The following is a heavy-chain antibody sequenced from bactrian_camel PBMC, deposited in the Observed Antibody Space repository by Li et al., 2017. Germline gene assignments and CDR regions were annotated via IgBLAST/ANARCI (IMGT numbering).Heavy chain of an antibody. V-gene: IGHV3S40*01. CDR2: LDSDGSPS. CDR1: GYVGRHNIC. Sequence: VQLVESGGGSVQAGGSLRLSCAASGYVGRHNICLGWFRQTPGKAREWIAALDSDGSPSYADSVKGRFTISRDNAENTVSLQMNDLGPEDTALYYCFASGGHYSTDYMYRGQGTQVTVS. J-gene: IGHJ4*01. CDR3: FASGGHYSTDYMY. D-gene: IGHD7*01.